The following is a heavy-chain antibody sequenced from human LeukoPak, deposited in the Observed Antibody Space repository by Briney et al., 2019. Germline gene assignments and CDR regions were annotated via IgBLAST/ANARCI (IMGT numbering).Heavy chain of an antibody. CDR2: MNPNSGNT. CDR1: GYTFTSYD. D-gene: IGHD6-19*01. CDR3: AKVAGKYYYYYMDV. V-gene: IGHV1-8*01. J-gene: IGHJ6*03. Sequence: ASVEVSCKASGYTFTSYDINWVRQATGQGLEWMGWMNPNSGNTGYAQKFQGRVTMTRNTSISTAYMELSSLRSEDTAVYYCAKVAGKYYYYYMDVWGKGTTVTVSS.